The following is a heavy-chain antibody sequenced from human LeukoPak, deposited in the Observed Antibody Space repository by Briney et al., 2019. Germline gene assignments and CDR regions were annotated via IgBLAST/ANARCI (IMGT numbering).Heavy chain of an antibody. CDR1: GGSISTYY. D-gene: IGHD1-26*01. Sequence: SETLSLTCTVSGGSISTYYWSWIRQPPGKGLEWIGYIYTSGSTNYNPSLKSRVTISVDTSRNQFSLKLSSVTAADTAVYCCARLVSVDSRSYWGDYYWYYMDVWGKGTTVTVSS. CDR2: IYTSGST. CDR3: ARLVSVDSRSYWGDYYWYYMDV. J-gene: IGHJ6*03. V-gene: IGHV4-4*09.